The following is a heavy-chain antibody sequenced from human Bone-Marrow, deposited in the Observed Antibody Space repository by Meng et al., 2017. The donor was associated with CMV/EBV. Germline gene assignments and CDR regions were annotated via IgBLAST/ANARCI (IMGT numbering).Heavy chain of an antibody. Sequence: GESLKISCAASGFTFSSYAMHWVRQAPGKGLEWVAVISYDGSNKYYADSVKGRFTISRDNSKNTLYRQMNSLSGEDTAVYYCARAGFDSSGFVSVNDSFDIWGQGTMVTVSS. CDR3: ARAGFDSSGFVSVNDSFDI. CDR1: GFTFSSYA. D-gene: IGHD3-22*01. J-gene: IGHJ3*02. V-gene: IGHV3-30*04. CDR2: ISYDGSNK.